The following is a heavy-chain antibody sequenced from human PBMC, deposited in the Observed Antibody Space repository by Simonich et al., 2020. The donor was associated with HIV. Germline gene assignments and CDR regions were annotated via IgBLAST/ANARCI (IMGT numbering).Heavy chain of an antibody. CDR1: GFTFSSYA. J-gene: IGHJ4*02. Sequence: EVQLLESGGGLVQPGGSLRLSCAASGFTFSSYAMSWVRQAPGKGREWVSAISGSGGSTYYQDPVKGRFTISRDNSKNTLYLQMNSLRAEDTAVYYCAKDRYYNFWSGYYDYWGQGTLVTVSS. CDR2: ISGSGGST. CDR3: AKDRYYNFWSGYYDY. V-gene: IGHV3-23*01. D-gene: IGHD3-3*01.